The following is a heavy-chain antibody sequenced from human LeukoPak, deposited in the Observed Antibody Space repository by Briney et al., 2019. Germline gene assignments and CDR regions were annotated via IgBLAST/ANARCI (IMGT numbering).Heavy chain of an antibody. CDR3: AKDGYSYGYNWFDP. CDR2: ISGSGGST. Sequence: GGSLRLSCAASGFTFSSYAMSWVRQAPGKGLEWVSAISGSGGSTYYADSVKGRFTISRDNSKSTLYLQMNSLRAEDTAVYYCAKDGYSYGYNWFDPWGQGTLVTVSS. D-gene: IGHD5-18*01. V-gene: IGHV3-23*01. CDR1: GFTFSSYA. J-gene: IGHJ5*02.